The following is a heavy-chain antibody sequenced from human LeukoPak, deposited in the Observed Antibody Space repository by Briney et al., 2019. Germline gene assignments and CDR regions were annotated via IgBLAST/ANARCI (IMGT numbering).Heavy chain of an antibody. V-gene: IGHV1-69*05. D-gene: IGHD4-23*01. CDR2: TIPIFGTA. J-gene: IGHJ4*02. CDR1: GGTFSSYA. Sequence: ASVKVSCKASGGTFSSYAISWVRQAPGQGLEWMGGTIPIFGTANYAQKFQGRVTITTDESTSTAYMELSSLRSEDTAVYYCASGYGGYLYYFDYWGQGTLVTVSS. CDR3: ASGYGGYLYYFDY.